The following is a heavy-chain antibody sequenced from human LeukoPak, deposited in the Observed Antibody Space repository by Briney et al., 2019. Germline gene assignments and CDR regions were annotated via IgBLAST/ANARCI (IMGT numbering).Heavy chain of an antibody. CDR1: GGSISSYY. CDR3: ARDGGFTVTTRLDY. J-gene: IGHJ4*02. Sequence: SETLSLTCTVSGGSISSYYWSWIRQPAGKGLEWIGRIYTSGSTNYNPSLKSRVTMSVDTFKNQFSLKLSSVTAADTAVYYCARDGGFTVTTRLDYWGQGTLVTVSS. CDR2: IYTSGST. V-gene: IGHV4-4*07. D-gene: IGHD4-11*01.